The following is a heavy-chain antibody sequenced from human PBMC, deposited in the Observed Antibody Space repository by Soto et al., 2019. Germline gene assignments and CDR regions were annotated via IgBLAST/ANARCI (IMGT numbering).Heavy chain of an antibody. CDR3: AKDLDYGGNGNFDY. D-gene: IGHD4-17*01. Sequence: EVQLVESGGGLVKPGGSLRLSCAASGFTFSNAWMSWVRQAPGKGLEWVSGISGSGGSTYYADSVKGRFTISRDNSKNTLYLQMNSLRAEDTAVYYCAKDLDYGGNGNFDYWGQGTLVTVSS. J-gene: IGHJ4*02. CDR2: ISGSGGST. CDR1: GFTFSNAW. V-gene: IGHV3-23*04.